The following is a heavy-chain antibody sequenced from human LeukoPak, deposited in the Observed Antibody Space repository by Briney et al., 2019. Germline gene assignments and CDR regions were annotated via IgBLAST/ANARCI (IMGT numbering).Heavy chain of an antibody. V-gene: IGHV4-59*08. CDR3: ARGKSLVRGGFDY. D-gene: IGHD3-10*01. Sequence: SETLSLTCTVSGGSISSYYWSWIRQPPGKGLEWIGYIYYSGSTNYNPSLKSRVTISVDTSKNQFSLKLSSVTAADTAVYYCARGKSLVRGGFDYWGQGTLVTVSS. CDR2: IYYSGST. CDR1: GGSISSYY. J-gene: IGHJ4*02.